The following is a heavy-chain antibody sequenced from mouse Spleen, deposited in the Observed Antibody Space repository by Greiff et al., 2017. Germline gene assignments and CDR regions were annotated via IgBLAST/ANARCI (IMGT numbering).Heavy chain of an antibody. J-gene: IGHJ2*01. D-gene: IGHD3-2*01. CDR1: GFTFSSYA. V-gene: IGHV5-9-3*01. Sequence: EVQLVESGGGLVKPGGSLKLSCAASGFTFSSYAMSWVRQTPEKRLEWVATISSGGSYTYYPDSVKGRFTISRDNAKNTLYLQMSSLRSEDTAMYYCARRTTARADFDYWGQGTTLTVSS. CDR3: ARRTTARADFDY. CDR2: ISSGGSYT.